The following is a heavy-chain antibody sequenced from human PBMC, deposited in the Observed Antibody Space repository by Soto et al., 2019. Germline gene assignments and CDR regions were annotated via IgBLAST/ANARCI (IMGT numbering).Heavy chain of an antibody. J-gene: IGHJ3*02. CDR1: GFTFSSYG. V-gene: IGHV3-33*01. D-gene: IGHD1-26*01. CDR3: ARVGGLGGATRAFDI. Sequence: GGSLRLSCAASGFTFSSYGMHWVRQAPGKGLEWVAVIWYDGSNKYYADFVKGRFTISRDNSKNTLYLQMNSLRAEDTAVYYCARVGGLGGATRAFDIWGQGTMVTVSS. CDR2: IWYDGSNK.